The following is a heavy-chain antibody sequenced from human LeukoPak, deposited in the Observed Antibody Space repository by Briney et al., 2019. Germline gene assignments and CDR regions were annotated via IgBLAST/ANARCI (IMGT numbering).Heavy chain of an antibody. D-gene: IGHD3-10*01. CDR3: ARVLGFTNAFDI. V-gene: IGHV3-21*01. CDR1: GFTFSSYR. CDR2: FSSSSSYI. J-gene: IGHJ3*02. Sequence: GGSLRLSCAASGFTFSSYRMNWVRQAPGKGLEWVSSFSSSSSYIYYADSVKGRFTFSRDNAKNSLYLQMNSLRVEDTAVYYCARVLGFTNAFDIWGQETMVTVSS.